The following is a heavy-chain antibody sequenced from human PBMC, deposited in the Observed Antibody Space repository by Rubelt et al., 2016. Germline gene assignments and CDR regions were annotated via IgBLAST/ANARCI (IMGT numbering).Heavy chain of an antibody. CDR2: VNDGSGNT. D-gene: IGHD2-15*01. V-gene: IGHV1-3*01. CDR3: ARGYCSGGSCYYFDY. Sequence: QVQLVQSGAEVKKPGASVKVSCKASGYTFTSYAMHWVRQAPGQRLEWMGWVNDGSGNTKYSQKFQGRVTITRDTSASTAYMELSSLRSEDTAVYYCARGYCSGGSCYYFDYWGQGTLVTVSS. J-gene: IGHJ4*02. CDR1: GYTFTSYA.